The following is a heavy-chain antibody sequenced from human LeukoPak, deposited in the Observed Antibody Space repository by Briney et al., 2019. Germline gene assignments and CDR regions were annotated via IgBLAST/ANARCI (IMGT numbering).Heavy chain of an antibody. Sequence: KTGGSLRLSCAASGFTFSDYYMSWIRQAPGKGLEWVSYISSSGSTIYYADSVKGRFTISRDNAKNSLYLQMNSLRSEDTAVYYCARDLVAVAGRDYWGQGTLVTVSS. CDR1: GFTFSDYY. J-gene: IGHJ4*02. CDR2: ISSSGSTI. D-gene: IGHD6-19*01. V-gene: IGHV3-11*01. CDR3: ARDLVAVAGRDY.